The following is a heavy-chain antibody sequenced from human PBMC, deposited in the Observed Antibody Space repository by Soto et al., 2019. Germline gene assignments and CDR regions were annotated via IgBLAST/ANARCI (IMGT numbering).Heavy chain of an antibody. V-gene: IGHV3-9*01. J-gene: IGHJ3*02. CDR2: ISWNSGSI. CDR3: AKVVSMIVRGDAFDI. Sequence: PGGSLRLSCAASGFTFDDYATHWVRQAPGKGLEWVSGISWNSGSIGYADSVKGRFTISRDNAKNSLYLQMNSLRAEDTALYYCAKVVSMIVRGDAFDIWGQGTMVTVSS. D-gene: IGHD3-22*01. CDR1: GFTFDDYA.